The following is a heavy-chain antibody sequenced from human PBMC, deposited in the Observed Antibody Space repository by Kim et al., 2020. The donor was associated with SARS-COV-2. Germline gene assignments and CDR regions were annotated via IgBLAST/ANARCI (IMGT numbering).Heavy chain of an antibody. D-gene: IGHD1-26*01. V-gene: IGHV3-48*04. Sequence: STIYYADSVKGRCTISRDNAKNSLYLQMNSLRAEDTAVYYCARDLGGYFDLWGRGTLVTVSS. CDR2: STI. J-gene: IGHJ2*01. CDR3: ARDLGGYFDL.